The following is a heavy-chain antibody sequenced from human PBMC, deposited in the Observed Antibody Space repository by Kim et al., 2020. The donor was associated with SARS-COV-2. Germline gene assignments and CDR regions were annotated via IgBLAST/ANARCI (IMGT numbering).Heavy chain of an antibody. V-gene: IGHV1-24*01. CDR1: GYTLTELS. CDR2: FDPEDGET. CDR3: ATDTAYYDILTGKYPYGMDV. Sequence: ASVKVSCKVSGYTLTELSMHWVRQAPGKGLEWMGGFDPEDGETIYAQKFQGRVTMTEDTSTDTAYMELSSLRSEDTAVYYCATDTAYYDILTGKYPYGMDVWGQGTTVTVSS. D-gene: IGHD3-9*01. J-gene: IGHJ6*02.